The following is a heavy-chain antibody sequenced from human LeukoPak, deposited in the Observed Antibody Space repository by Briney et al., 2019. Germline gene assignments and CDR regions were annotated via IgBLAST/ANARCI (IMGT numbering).Heavy chain of an antibody. V-gene: IGHV4-34*01. J-gene: IGHJ4*02. Sequence: PSETLSLTCAVYGGSFSGYFWSWIRQPPGKGLEWIGEIHHSGSTNYNPSLKSRVTISEDTSKNQFSLKLSSVTAADTAMYYCARGRGPAAREDYWGQGTLVTVSS. CDR3: ARGRGPAAREDY. CDR1: GGSFSGYF. D-gene: IGHD6-6*01. CDR2: IHHSGST.